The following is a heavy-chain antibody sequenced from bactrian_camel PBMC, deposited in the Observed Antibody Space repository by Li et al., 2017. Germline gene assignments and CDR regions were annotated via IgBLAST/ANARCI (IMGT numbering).Heavy chain of an antibody. D-gene: IGHD4*01. CDR2: IRSDGIL. CDR1: TTYTYKNCC. Sequence: HVQLVESGGGSVQAGGSLKLSCTVSTTYTYKNCCMGWFRQAPGKEREGVAAIRSDGILTYTDSVKGRFTISHDNAKKTAYLQMSDLKPEDSGMYYCAAELRPDY. V-gene: IGHV3S53*01.